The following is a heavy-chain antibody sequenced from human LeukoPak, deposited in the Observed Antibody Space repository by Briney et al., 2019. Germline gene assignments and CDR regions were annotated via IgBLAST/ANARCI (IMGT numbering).Heavy chain of an antibody. CDR3: ARTYGDYILPPFAI. Sequence: GGSLRLSCVASGFTLSSYWMSWVRQAPGKGLEWVANIKQDGGERYYVESVKGRFTISRDNAKNSLYLQMNSLRAEDTAVYYCARTYGDYILPPFAIWGQGTMVTVSS. CDR2: IKQDGGER. V-gene: IGHV3-7*04. D-gene: IGHD4-17*01. CDR1: GFTLSSYW. J-gene: IGHJ3*02.